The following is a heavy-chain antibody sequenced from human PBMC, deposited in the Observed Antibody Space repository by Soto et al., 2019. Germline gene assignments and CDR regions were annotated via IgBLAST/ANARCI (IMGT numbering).Heavy chain of an antibody. CDR2: IYHSGNT. D-gene: IGHD5-12*01. CDR1: GGSISSGGYS. CDR3: ARHRGRWLQFPFDF. V-gene: IGHV4-30-2*03. Sequence: SETLSLTCAVAGGSISSGGYSWSWIRQPPGKGLEWIGYIYHSGNTHSNPSLMSRVSMSLDKSKNHFYLNLTSVTAADTAMYYCARHRGRWLQFPFDFWGQGTPVTVSS. J-gene: IGHJ4*02.